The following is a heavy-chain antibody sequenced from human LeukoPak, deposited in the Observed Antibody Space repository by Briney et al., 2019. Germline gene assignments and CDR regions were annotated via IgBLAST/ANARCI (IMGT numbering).Heavy chain of an antibody. CDR2: TYYKSKWYN. Sequence: PPQTLSLTCAVSGDSVSSNSAAWNWIRQSPSRGLEWLGRTYYKSKWYNDYAVSVKGRVTINSDTSKNQFSLQLNSVTPEDTAVYYCARESRTSGWGRVGCYYYMDVWGKGTTVAVSS. V-gene: IGHV6-1*01. CDR3: ARESRTSGWGRVGCYYYMDV. J-gene: IGHJ6*03. D-gene: IGHD6-19*01. CDR1: GDSVSSNSAA.